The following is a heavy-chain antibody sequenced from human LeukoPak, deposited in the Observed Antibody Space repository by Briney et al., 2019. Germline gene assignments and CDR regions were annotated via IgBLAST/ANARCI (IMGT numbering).Heavy chain of an antibody. V-gene: IGHV3-7*01. J-gene: IGHJ4*02. CDR1: GFTFSSYW. CDR2: IKQDGSEQ. CDR3: ARKMYSRSFWAPEYY. D-gene: IGHD6-6*01. Sequence: GGSLRLSCAASGFTFSSYWMSWVRQAPGKGVEWVANIKQDGSEQYYVDSVKGRFTISRDDAKNSLYLQMNSLRAEDTAVYYCARKMYSRSFWAPEYYWGQGTLVTVSS.